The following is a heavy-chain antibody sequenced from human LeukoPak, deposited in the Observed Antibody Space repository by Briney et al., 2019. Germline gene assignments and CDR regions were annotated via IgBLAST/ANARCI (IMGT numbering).Heavy chain of an antibody. D-gene: IGHD5-12*01. CDR3: ARRGAYSGNDLAWYFDL. CDR2: IYYSGST. J-gene: IGHJ2*01. CDR1: GGFISNYY. V-gene: IGHV4-59*08. Sequence: SETLSLTCTVSGGFISNYYWSWIRQPPGKGLEWIGYIYYSGSTSYNPSLKSRVTMSADTSKNQFSLRLSSVTAADTAVYYCARRGAYSGNDLAWYFDLWGRGTLVTVSS.